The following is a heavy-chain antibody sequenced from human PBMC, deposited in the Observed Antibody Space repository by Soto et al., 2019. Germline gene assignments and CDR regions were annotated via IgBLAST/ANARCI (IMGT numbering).Heavy chain of an antibody. CDR1: GFTFSSYG. CDR3: AKDLLVVPPGTGFDP. D-gene: IGHD2-2*01. Sequence: GGSLRLSCVASGFTFSSYGMHWVRQAPGKGLEWVAVISYDGSNKYYADSVKGRFTISRDNSKNTLYLQMNGLRAEDTAAYYCAKDLLVVPPGTGFDPWG. V-gene: IGHV3-30*18. J-gene: IGHJ5*02. CDR2: ISYDGSNK.